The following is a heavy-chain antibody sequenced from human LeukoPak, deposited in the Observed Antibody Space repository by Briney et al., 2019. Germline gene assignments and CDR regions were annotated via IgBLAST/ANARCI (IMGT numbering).Heavy chain of an antibody. J-gene: IGHJ6*03. V-gene: IGHV1-69*13. CDR3: ARGVVVVAATGAYYYYMDV. CDR2: TIPIFGTA. D-gene: IGHD2-15*01. Sequence: SVKVSCKASGGTFSSYAISWVRQAPGQGLEWMGGTIPIFGTANYAQKFQGRVTITADESTSTAYMELSSLRSEDTAVYYCARGVVVVAATGAYYYYMDVWGKGTTVTVSS. CDR1: GGTFSSYA.